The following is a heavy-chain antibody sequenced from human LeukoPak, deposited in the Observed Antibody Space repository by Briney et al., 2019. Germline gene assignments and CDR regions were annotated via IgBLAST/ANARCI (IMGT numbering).Heavy chain of an antibody. CDR1: GLAFSAYK. V-gene: IGHV3-74*01. CDR3: ARKAGGYSYGPLDY. D-gene: IGHD5-18*01. CDR2: ISSDGSST. Sequence: PGGSLRLSCAASGLAFSAYKMHWVRQAPGKGLVWVSRISSDGSSTSYADSVKGRFTISRDNAKSTMYLQMNSLRAEDTAVYYCARKAGGYSYGPLDYWGQGTLVPVSS. J-gene: IGHJ4*02.